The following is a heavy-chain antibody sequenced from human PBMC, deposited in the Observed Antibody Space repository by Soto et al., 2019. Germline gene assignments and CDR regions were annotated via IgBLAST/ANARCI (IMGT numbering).Heavy chain of an antibody. CDR2: ISYDGSNK. CDR3: TTRLYYSDSSGHPRDFDY. D-gene: IGHD3-22*01. J-gene: IGHJ4*02. CDR1: GFTFSSYA. V-gene: IGHV3-30-3*01. Sequence: PGGSLRLSCAASGFTFSSYAMHWVRQAPGKGLEWVAVISYDGSNKYYADSVKGRFTISRDNSKNTLYLQMNSLRAEDTAVYYCTTRLYYSDSSGHPRDFDYWGQGTLVTVSS.